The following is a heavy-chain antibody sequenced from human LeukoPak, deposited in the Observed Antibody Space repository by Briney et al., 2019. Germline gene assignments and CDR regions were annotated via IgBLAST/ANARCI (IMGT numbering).Heavy chain of an antibody. D-gene: IGHD7-27*01. V-gene: IGHV3-74*01. CDR3: ARDMWGTFDQ. Sequence: HTGGSLRLSCAGSGSSFRDFWMPWVRQVPGKGPVWVSRLSPDGSDTYYADSVKGRFTISRDNAENTMYLQMSSLRAEETAVYYCARDMWGTFDQWGQGVLVTVSP. CDR2: LSPDGSDT. CDR1: GSSFRDFW. J-gene: IGHJ4*02.